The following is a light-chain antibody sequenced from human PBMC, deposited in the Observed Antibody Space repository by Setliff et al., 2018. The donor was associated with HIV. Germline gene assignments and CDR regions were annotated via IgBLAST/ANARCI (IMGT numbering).Light chain of an antibody. CDR3: SSYTSNFILG. Sequence: VLTQPASVSGSPGQSITISCTGTSSDVGDYNLVSWYQHHPGEAPKLLIYEVTSRPSGVSGRFSGSKSGNTASLTISGLQAADEADYYCSSYTSNFILGFGGGTKVTVL. V-gene: IGLV2-14*01. CDR2: EVT. CDR1: SSDVGDYNL. J-gene: IGLJ3*02.